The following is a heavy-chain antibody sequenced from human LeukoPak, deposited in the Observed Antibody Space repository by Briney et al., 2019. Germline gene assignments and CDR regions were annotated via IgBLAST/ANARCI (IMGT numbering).Heavy chain of an antibody. CDR1: GGTFSSYA. V-gene: IGHV1-69*13. CDR2: IIPIFGTA. J-gene: IGHJ4*02. D-gene: IGHD2-2*02. CDR3: ARVGDYCSSTSCYSDY. Sequence: SVKVSCKASGGTFSSYAISWVRQAPGQGLEWMGRIIPIFGTANYAQKFQGRVTITADESTSTAYMELSSLRSEDTAVYYCARVGDYCSSTSCYSDYWGQGTLVTVSS.